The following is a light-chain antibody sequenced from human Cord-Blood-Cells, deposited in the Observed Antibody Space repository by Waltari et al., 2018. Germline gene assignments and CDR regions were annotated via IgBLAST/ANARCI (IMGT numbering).Light chain of an antibody. CDR1: SSDVGSYNL. CDR2: EGS. J-gene: IGLJ1*01. Sequence: QSALTQPASVSGSPGQSITIPCTGTSSDVGSYNLVSWYQQHPGKAPKIMIYEGSRRPSAVSNRFSGAKSGNTASLTISGLQAEDEADYYCCSYAGSSTFYVFGTGTKVTVL. CDR3: CSYAGSSTFYV. V-gene: IGLV2-23*01.